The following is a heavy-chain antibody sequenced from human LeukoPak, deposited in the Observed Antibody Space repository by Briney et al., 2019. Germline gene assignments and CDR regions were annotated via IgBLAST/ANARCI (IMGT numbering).Heavy chain of an antibody. CDR2: IWYDGSNK. V-gene: IGHV3-33*01. Sequence: GGSLRLSCAASGFTFSNYGMHWVRQAPGKGLEWVAVIWYDGSNKYYADSVKGRFTISRDNSKNTLYLQMNSLRAEDTAVYYCARDLSYDSSGYSGKYPPVPGYWGQGTLVTVSS. CDR1: GFTFSNYG. D-gene: IGHD3-22*01. J-gene: IGHJ4*02. CDR3: ARDLSYDSSGYSGKYPPVPGY.